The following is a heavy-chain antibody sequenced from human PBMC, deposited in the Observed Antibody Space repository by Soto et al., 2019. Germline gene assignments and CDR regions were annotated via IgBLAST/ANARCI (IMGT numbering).Heavy chain of an antibody. Sequence: GASVKVSCKASGYTFTSYGISWVRQAPGQGLEWMGWISAYNGNTNYAQKLQGRVTMTTDTSTSTAYMELRSLRSDDTAVYYCASGYDSSGHYGAFDIWGQGTMVTVSS. J-gene: IGHJ3*02. V-gene: IGHV1-18*01. CDR3: ASGYDSSGHYGAFDI. D-gene: IGHD3-22*01. CDR1: GYTFTSYG. CDR2: ISAYNGNT.